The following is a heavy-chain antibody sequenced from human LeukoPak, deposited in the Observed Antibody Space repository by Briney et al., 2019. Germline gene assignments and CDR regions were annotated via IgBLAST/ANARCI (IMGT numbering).Heavy chain of an antibody. CDR2: ISSSSSYI. CDR1: GFTFSSYS. J-gene: IGHJ3*02. D-gene: IGHD1-26*01. Sequence: GGSLRLSCAASGFTFSSYSMNWVRQAPGKGLEWVSSISSSSSYIYYADSVKGRFTISRDNAKNSLYLQMNSLRAEDTAVYYCARDRIVGATRADFDIWGQGTMVTVSS. V-gene: IGHV3-21*01. CDR3: ARDRIVGATRADFDI.